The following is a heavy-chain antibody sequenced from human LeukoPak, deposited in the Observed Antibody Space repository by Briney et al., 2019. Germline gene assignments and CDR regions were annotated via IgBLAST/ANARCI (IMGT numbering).Heavy chain of an antibody. CDR2: ISASGDKT. Sequence: TGGSLRLSCAASGVTFSTYTMNWVRQAPGKGLEWVSGISASGDKTYYADSVKGRFTISRDNSKNTLDLQMNSLRAEDTAGYYCAKHLLVGGTRGAYAFDIWGRGTMVTVSS. CDR1: GVTFSTYT. V-gene: IGHV3-23*01. J-gene: IGHJ3*02. D-gene: IGHD1-26*01. CDR3: AKHLLVGGTRGAYAFDI.